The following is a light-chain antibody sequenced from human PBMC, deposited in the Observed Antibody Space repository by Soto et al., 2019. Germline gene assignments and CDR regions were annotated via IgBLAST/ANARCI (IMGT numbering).Light chain of an antibody. V-gene: IGKV3D-20*02. CDR2: DAS. CDR1: QSVSNRY. CDR3: QQRSTWPPFS. Sequence: DIVLTQSPCTLSLFPGERAPLSCWASQSVSNRYLAWYQQKLGQPPRLLIYDASNRATGIPVRFSGSGSGTDFTLTISSLEPEDFAVYYCQQRSTWPPFSFGPGTKVDIK. J-gene: IGKJ3*01.